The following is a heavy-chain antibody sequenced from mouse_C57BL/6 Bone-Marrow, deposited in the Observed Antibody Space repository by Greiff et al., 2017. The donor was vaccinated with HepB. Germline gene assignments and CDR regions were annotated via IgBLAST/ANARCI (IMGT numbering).Heavy chain of an antibody. CDR1: GFTFSTSG. CDR2: INTGGTYT. CDR3: SRDRFDYYFDY. D-gene: IGHD2-14*01. Sequence: EVQLVESGGDLVRPGGSLKLSCAASGFTFSTSGMSWVRQTPDKRLEWVATINTGGTYTYYADSVRGRFTISKDSAKYTLFLLMSSLRSEDSGIYYCSRDRFDYYFDYWGQGTTLTVSS. J-gene: IGHJ2*01. V-gene: IGHV5-6*01.